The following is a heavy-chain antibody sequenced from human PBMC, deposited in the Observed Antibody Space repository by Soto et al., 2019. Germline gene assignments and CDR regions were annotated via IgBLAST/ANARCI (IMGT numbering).Heavy chain of an antibody. CDR1: GFTFDDYG. CDR2: INWNGGST. CDR3: ARDRPDIANPTDHPVFDY. Sequence: SGGSLRLSCAASGFTFDDYGMSWVRQAPGKGLEWVSGINWNGGSTGYADSVKGRFTISRDNAKNSLYLQLYSLRVEDTAVYYCARDRPDIANPTDHPVFDYWGQGTQVTAPQ. D-gene: IGHD4-4*01. V-gene: IGHV3-20*04. J-gene: IGHJ4*02.